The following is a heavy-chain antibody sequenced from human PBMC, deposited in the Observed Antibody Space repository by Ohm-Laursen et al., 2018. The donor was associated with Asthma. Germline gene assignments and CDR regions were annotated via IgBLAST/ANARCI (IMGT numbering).Heavy chain of an antibody. V-gene: IGHV3-33*01. Sequence: LRLSCAASGFTFSSYGMHWVRQAPGKGLEWVAVIWYDGSNKYYADSVKGRFTISRDNSKNTLYLQMNSLRDEDTAVYYCARLPIVVAVFDYWGQGTLVTVSS. J-gene: IGHJ4*02. CDR3: ARLPIVVAVFDY. CDR2: IWYDGSNK. CDR1: GFTFSSYG. D-gene: IGHD3-22*01.